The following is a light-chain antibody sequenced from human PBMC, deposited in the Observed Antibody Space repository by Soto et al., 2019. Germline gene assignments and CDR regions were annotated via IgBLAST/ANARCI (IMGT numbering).Light chain of an antibody. CDR1: QTISSW. CDR2: AAS. Sequence: DIPMTQSPSTLSGSVXDRVTISCRASQTISSWVAWYQQKPGKVPKLLIYAASILQSGVPSRFSGRGSGTDFTLTINNLQPEDFATYYCQQAKRFPVSFGQGTRLEI. CDR3: QQAKRFPVS. V-gene: IGKV1-12*01. J-gene: IGKJ5*01.